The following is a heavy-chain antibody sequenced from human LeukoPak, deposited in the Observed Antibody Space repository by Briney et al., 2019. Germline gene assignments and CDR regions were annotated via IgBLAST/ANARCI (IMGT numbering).Heavy chain of an antibody. CDR3: ARSGMVRGVIYGMDV. CDR2: ISSSSSYI. J-gene: IGHJ6*02. D-gene: IGHD3-10*01. V-gene: IGHV3-21*01. CDR1: GFTFSSYS. Sequence: GGSLRLSCAASGFTFSSYSMNWVRQAPGKGLEWVSSISSSSSYIYYADSVKGRFTISRDNAKSSLYLQMNSLRAEDTAVYYCARSGMVRGVIYGMDVWGQGTTVTVSS.